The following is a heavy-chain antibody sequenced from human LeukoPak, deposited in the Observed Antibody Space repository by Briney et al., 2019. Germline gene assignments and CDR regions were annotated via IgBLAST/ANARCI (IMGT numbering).Heavy chain of an antibody. CDR3: ARLYSNSSGKAFDI. CDR1: GFTFRDYE. CDR2: IGSSGRAI. V-gene: IGHV3-48*03. Sequence: GGSLRLSCAASGFTFRDYEMNWVRQAPGKGLEWVSYIGSSGRAIHYADSVRGRFTISRDNAKNSLYLQMNSLRAEDTAVYYCARLYSNSSGKAFDIWGQGTMVTVSS. D-gene: IGHD6-6*01. J-gene: IGHJ3*02.